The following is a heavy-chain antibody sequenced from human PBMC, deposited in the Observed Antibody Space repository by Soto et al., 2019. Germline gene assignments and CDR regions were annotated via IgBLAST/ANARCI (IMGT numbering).Heavy chain of an antibody. V-gene: IGHV1-3*01. CDR1: GYTFTSYA. CDR3: ARDGGKAYYYYGMDV. CDR2: INAGNGNT. J-gene: IGHJ6*02. D-gene: IGHD2-15*01. Sequence: GASVKVSCKASGYTFTSYAMHWVRQAPGQRLEWMGWINAGNGNTKYSQKFQGRVTITRDTSASTAYMELSSLRSEDTAVYYCARDGGKAYYYYGMDVWGQGTTVTVSS.